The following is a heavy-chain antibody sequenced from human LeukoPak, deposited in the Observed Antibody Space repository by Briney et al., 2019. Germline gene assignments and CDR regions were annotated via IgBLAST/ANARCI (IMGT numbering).Heavy chain of an antibody. J-gene: IGHJ4*02. V-gene: IGHV1-2*02. CDR3: ARDLLGIGEVYFDY. Sequence: GASVKVSCKASGYTFTSYYMHWVRQAPGQGLEWMGIINPSGGGTNYAQKFQGRVTMTRDTSISTAYMELSRLRSDDTAVYYCARDLLGIGEVYFDYWGQGTLVTVSS. D-gene: IGHD7-27*01. CDR1: GYTFTSYY. CDR2: INPSGGGT.